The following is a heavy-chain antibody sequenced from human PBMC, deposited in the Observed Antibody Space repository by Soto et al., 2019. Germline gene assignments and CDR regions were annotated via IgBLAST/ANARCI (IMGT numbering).Heavy chain of an antibody. CDR2: IYSTGST. D-gene: IGHD6-19*01. V-gene: IGHV4-61*08. CDR1: GGSINSGDYY. Sequence: SETLSLTCSVSGGSINSGDYYWTWIRQPPGKGLEWIGYIYSTGSTNYNPSLKSRVTMSVDAAKNQFSLKLSSVTAADTAVFYCARAHTSGWFVIDSWGQGTLVTVSS. J-gene: IGHJ4*02. CDR3: ARAHTSGWFVIDS.